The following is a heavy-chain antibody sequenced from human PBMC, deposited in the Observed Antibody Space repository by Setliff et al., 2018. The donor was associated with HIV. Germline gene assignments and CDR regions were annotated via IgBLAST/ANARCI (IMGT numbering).Heavy chain of an antibody. CDR3: AITIVGVTTEMY. D-gene: IGHD2-21*02. Sequence: SETMSLTCAVYGVPFSDYYWNWIRQSPGKGLEWIVEVNHNGNINSNPSLKSRFTVSVDTSKPQFSLKMNSVTAADTAVYYCAITIVGVTTEMYWGQGTLVTVSS. CDR1: GVPFSDYY. CDR2: VNHNGNI. V-gene: IGHV4-34*01. J-gene: IGHJ4*02.